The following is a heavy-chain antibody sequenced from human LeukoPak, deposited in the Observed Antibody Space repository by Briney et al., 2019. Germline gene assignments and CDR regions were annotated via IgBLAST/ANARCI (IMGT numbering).Heavy chain of an antibody. CDR1: AYTFTDYY. J-gene: IGHJ4*02. D-gene: IGHD2/OR15-2a*01. Sequence: GASLEVSCKAPAYTFTDYYAYWVRQAPGQGLEWIGWFHPSSASAGYAQKFQGRVIMTSDTSISTAYMQLTRLRSDDTAIYYCAIKRIRGNPFDYWGQGTLVTVSS. V-gene: IGHV1-2*02. CDR3: AIKRIRGNPFDY. CDR2: FHPSSASA.